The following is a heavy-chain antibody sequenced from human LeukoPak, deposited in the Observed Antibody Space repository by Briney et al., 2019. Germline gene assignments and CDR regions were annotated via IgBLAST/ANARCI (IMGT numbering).Heavy chain of an antibody. D-gene: IGHD3-22*01. CDR2: IKQDGSEK. CDR3: ARDYDSSGYY. Sequence: PGGSLRLSCAASGFTFSNAWMSWVRQAPGKGLEWVANIKQDGSEKYYVDSVKGRFTISRDNAKNSLYLQMNSLRAEDTAVYYCARDYDSSGYYWGQGTLVTVSS. J-gene: IGHJ4*02. CDR1: GFTFSNAW. V-gene: IGHV3-7*01.